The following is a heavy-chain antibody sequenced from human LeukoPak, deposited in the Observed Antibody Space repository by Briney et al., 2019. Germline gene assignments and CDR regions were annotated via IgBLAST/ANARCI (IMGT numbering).Heavy chain of an antibody. D-gene: IGHD1-1*01. CDR2: ISYDGSNK. J-gene: IGHJ3*02. V-gene: IGHV3-30*04. Sequence: PGGSLRLSCAASGFTFSNYTMHWIRQAPGKGLEWVAVISYDGSNKYYADSVKGRFTISRDNAKNSLYLQMNSLRAEDTALYYCARDMEPDAFDIWGQGTMVTVSS. CDR1: GFTFSNYT. CDR3: ARDMEPDAFDI.